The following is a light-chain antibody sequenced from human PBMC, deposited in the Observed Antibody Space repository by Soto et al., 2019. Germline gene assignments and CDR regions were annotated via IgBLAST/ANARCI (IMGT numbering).Light chain of an antibody. CDR1: QSISAW. J-gene: IGKJ2*01. CDR3: QQYNSYSPT. CDR2: DAS. Sequence: DIQMTQSPSTLSASVGDRVTITCRSSQSISAWLAWYQQIPGKAPKLLSYDASSLESGVPSRFSGSGSGTEFTLTISSLQPDDFAAYYCQQYNSYSPTFGQGTKLEI. V-gene: IGKV1-5*01.